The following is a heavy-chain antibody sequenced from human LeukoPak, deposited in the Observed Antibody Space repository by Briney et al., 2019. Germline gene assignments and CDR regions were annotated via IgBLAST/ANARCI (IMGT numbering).Heavy chain of an antibody. Sequence: SETLSLTCTVSGGSISRYYWSWIRQPPGKGLEWIGEINHSGSTNYNPSLKSRVTISVDTSKNQFSLKLSSVTAADTAVYYCARLGRRRWLQPRFYYYTDVWGKGTTVTVSS. J-gene: IGHJ6*03. V-gene: IGHV4-34*01. D-gene: IGHD5-24*01. CDR1: GGSISRYY. CDR2: INHSGST. CDR3: ARLGRRRWLQPRFYYYTDV.